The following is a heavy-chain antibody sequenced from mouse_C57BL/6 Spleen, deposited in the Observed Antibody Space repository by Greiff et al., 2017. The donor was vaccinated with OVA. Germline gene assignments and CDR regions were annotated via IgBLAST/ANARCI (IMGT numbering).Heavy chain of an antibody. J-gene: IGHJ4*01. D-gene: IGHD4-1*01. CDR3: ARSLTGTAAMDY. Sequence: VQLKESGPELVKPGASVKIPCKASGYTFTDYNMDWVKQSHGKSLEWIGDINPNNGGTIYNQKFKGKATLTVDKSSSTAYMELRSLTSEDTAVYYCARSLTGTAAMDYWGQGTSVTVSS. CDR2: INPNNGGT. CDR1: GYTFTDYN. V-gene: IGHV1-18*01.